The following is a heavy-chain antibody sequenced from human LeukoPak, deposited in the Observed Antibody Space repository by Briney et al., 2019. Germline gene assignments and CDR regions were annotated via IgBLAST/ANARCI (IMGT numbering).Heavy chain of an antibody. D-gene: IGHD3-22*01. J-gene: IGHJ4*02. Sequence: GGSLTLSCAVSGITLSNYGMSWFRQAPGKGLEWVAAIIDSGGRTNYADSVKGRFTISRDNPKNTLYLQMNSLRAEDTAVYFCAKRGVVIRVILVGFHKEAYYFDSWGQGALVTVSS. CDR1: GITLSNYG. CDR3: AKRGVVIRVILVGFHKEAYYFDS. V-gene: IGHV3-23*01. CDR2: IIDSGGRT.